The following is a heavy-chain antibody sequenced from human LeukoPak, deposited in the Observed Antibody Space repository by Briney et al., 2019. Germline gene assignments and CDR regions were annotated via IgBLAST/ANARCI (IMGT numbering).Heavy chain of an antibody. CDR1: GFTLTSYA. CDR3: TTDLGFLEWLTYYYYGMDV. J-gene: IGHJ6*02. D-gene: IGHD3-3*01. V-gene: IGHV3-15*01. CDR2: IKSKTDGGTT. Sequence: GGSLRLSCAASGFTLTSYAISWVRQAPGKGLEWVGRIKSKTDGGTTDYAAPVKGRFTISRDDSKNTLYLQMNSLKTEDTAVYYCTTDLGFLEWLTYYYYGMDVWGQGTTVTVSS.